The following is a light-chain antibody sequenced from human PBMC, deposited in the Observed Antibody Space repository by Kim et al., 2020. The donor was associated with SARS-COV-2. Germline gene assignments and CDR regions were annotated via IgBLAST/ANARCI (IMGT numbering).Light chain of an antibody. CDR1: SSDVGSYNL. Sequence: LTQPASVSGSPGQSITISCTGTSSDVGSYNLVSWYQQHPGKAPKLMIYEVSKRPSGVSNRFSGSKSGNTASLTISGLQAEDEADYYCCSYAGSSTWVFGGGTKLTVL. V-gene: IGLV2-23*02. CDR3: CSYAGSSTWV. CDR2: EVS. J-gene: IGLJ3*02.